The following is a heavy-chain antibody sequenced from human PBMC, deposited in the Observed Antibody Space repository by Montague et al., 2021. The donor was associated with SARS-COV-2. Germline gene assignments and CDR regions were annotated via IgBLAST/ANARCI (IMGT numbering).Heavy chain of an antibody. Sequence: SETLSLTCTVSGDSISSNNYYWDWIRQLPGKGLEWIGSIYDSGSTYYNPSLKSRVTISVDTSKNHFSLKLNSVTAADTAVYYCARRGRKLLPVATTIGGFDIWGQGTMVTVSS. D-gene: IGHD5-12*01. CDR3: ARRGRKLLPVATTIGGFDI. CDR2: IYDSGST. V-gene: IGHV4-39*02. J-gene: IGHJ3*02. CDR1: GDSISSNNYY.